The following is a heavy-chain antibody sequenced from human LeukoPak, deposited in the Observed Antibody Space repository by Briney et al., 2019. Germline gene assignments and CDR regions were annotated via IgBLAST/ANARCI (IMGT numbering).Heavy chain of an antibody. CDR1: GYTLTELS. D-gene: IGHD1-26*01. CDR2: FDPEDGET. Sequence: ASVKVSCKVSGYTLTELSMHWVRQAPGKGLEWMGGFDPEDGETTYAQKFQGRVTMTEDTSTDTAYMELSSLRSEDTAVYYCATQVGATGRAFDIWGQGTMVTVSS. V-gene: IGHV1-24*01. CDR3: ATQVGATGRAFDI. J-gene: IGHJ3*02.